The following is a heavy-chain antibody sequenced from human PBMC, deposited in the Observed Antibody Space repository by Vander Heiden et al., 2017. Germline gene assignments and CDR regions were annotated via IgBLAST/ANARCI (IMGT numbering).Heavy chain of an antibody. J-gene: IGHJ4*02. CDR3: VRDGPRNYDFWSGYLY. V-gene: IGHV3-48*04. CDR1: GFTFSTYA. CDR2: ISSNSRDT. D-gene: IGHD3-3*01. Sequence: EVLLVESGGGLVQTGGSLRLSGAASGFTFSTYAMNWVSQAPGRRPGWVSYISSNSRDTYYADSVKGRFTVSRDNAENSLYLQMNSLRGEDTAVYYCVRDGPRNYDFWSGYLYWGQGILVTVSS.